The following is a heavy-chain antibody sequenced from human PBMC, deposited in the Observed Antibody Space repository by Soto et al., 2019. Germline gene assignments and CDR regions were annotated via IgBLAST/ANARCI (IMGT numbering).Heavy chain of an antibody. J-gene: IGHJ5*02. V-gene: IGHV4-4*07. CDR1: GGSISSYC. CDR2: IYTSRST. D-gene: IGHD6-6*01. CDR3: ARGGYSSSAGQHYNWFDP. Sequence: SETLSLTCTVSGGSISSYCWNWLRQHAGKGLEWIGRIYTSRSTNYNPSLKSRVTMSVYTSRNQFSLQLSAVTAADTAVYYCARGGYSSSAGQHYNWFDPWGQGTLVTVS.